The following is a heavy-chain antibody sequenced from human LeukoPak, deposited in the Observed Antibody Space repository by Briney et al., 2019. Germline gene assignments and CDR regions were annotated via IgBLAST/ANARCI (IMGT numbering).Heavy chain of an antibody. V-gene: IGHV3-23*01. CDR3: ARESGKFDY. Sequence: GGSLRLSCAASGFTFSNYGMSWVRQAPGKGLEWVSAISGSGGSTNYADSVKGRFTISRDNSKNSLSLEMNSLRTEDTAMYYCARESGKFDYWGQGTLVAVSS. CDR2: ISGSGGST. CDR1: GFTFSNYG. J-gene: IGHJ4*02.